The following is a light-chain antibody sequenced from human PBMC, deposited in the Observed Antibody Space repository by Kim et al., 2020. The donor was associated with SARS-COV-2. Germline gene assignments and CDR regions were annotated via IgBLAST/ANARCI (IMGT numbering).Light chain of an antibody. CDR2: RNN. V-gene: IGLV1-47*01. J-gene: IGLJ3*02. CDR1: NSNIGSNS. Sequence: GQRVTISCSGSNSNIGSNSVYWYQQLPGTAPKLLIYRNNQRPSGVPDRFSGSQSGTSASLAISGLRSEDEADYYCAAWDDSLSGPVFGGGTQLTVL. CDR3: AAWDDSLSGPV.